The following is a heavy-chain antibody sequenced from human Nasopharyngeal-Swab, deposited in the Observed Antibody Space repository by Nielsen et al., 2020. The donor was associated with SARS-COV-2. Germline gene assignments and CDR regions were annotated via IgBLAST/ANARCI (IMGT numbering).Heavy chain of an antibody. J-gene: IGHJ6*02. CDR1: GFTVSSNY. Sequence: GGSLRLSCAASGFTVSSNYMSWVRQAPGKGLEWVSVIYSGGSTYYADSVKGRFTISRDNSKNTLYLQMNSLRAEDTAAYYCARGSFDYYYGMDVWGQGTTVTVSS. CDR3: ARGSFDYYYGMDV. CDR2: IYSGGST. V-gene: IGHV3-53*01.